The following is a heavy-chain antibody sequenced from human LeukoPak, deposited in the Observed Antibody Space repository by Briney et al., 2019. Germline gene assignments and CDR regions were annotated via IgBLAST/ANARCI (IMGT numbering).Heavy chain of an antibody. CDR3: ARHDGVLDKID. CDR1: GGSISSSRYY. D-gene: IGHD3-3*01. J-gene: IGHJ4*02. CDR2: IYYSGST. V-gene: IGHV4-39*01. Sequence: MTSETLSLTCSVSGGSISSSRYYWGWIRQPPGKGLEWIGSIYYSGSTYYNPSLKSRVTISVDTSKNQFSLKLSSVTAADTTVYYCARHDGVLDKIDWGRGTLVTVSS.